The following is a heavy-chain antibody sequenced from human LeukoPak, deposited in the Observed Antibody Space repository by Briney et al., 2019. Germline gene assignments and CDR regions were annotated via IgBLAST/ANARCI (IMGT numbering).Heavy chain of an antibody. J-gene: IGHJ6*03. Sequence: SETLSLTCTVSGGSISSGGYYWSWIRQHPGKGLEWIGYIYYSGSTYYNPSLKSRVTISVDTSKNQFSLKLSSVTAADTAVYYCARQSSSSYYYYMDVWGKGTTVTVS. CDR1: GGSISSGGYY. V-gene: IGHV4-31*03. CDR2: IYYSGST. CDR3: ARQSSSSYYYYMDV. D-gene: IGHD6-6*01.